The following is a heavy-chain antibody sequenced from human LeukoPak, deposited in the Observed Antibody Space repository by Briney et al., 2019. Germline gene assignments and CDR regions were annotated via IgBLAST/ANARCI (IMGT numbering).Heavy chain of an antibody. D-gene: IGHD3-10*01. CDR2: IYSSGTT. J-gene: IGHJ4*02. CDR1: GLTVSSNH. CDR3: ARAGPGSYSPV. Sequence: GGSLTLSCAASGLTVSSNHMSWVRQAPGKGLEWVSVIYSSGTTYYADSVKGRFTVSCDNSKNTLYLQMNGLRAEDTAVYYCARAGPGSYSPVWGQGTLVTVSS. V-gene: IGHV3-66*01.